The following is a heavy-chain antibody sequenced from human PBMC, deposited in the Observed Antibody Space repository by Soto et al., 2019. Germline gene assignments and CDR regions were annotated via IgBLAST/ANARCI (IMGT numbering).Heavy chain of an antibody. CDR3: ARDTYDFWSPLPSDAFDI. D-gene: IGHD3-3*01. J-gene: IGHJ3*02. CDR1: GYTFTSYG. V-gene: IGHV1-18*01. Sequence: ASVKVSCKASGYTFTSYGISWVRQAPGQGLEWMGWISAYNGNTNYAQKLQGRVTMTTDTSTSTAYMELRSLRSDDTAVYYCARDTYDFWSPLPSDAFDIWGQGTMVTVSS. CDR2: ISAYNGNT.